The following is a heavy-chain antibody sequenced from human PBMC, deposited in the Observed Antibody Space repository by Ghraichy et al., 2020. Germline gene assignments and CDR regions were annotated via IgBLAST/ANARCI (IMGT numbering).Heavy chain of an antibody. CDR1: GFTFSSYS. CDR2: SSSSSSTI. CDR3: ARDDSGSYWEAFVDY. V-gene: IGHV3-48*02. D-gene: IGHD1-26*01. Sequence: GGSLRLSCAASGFTFSSYSMNWVRQAPGKGLEWVSYSSSSSSTIYYADSVKGRFTISRDNAKNSLYLQMNSLRDEDTAVYYCARDDSGSYWEAFVDYWGQGTLVTVSS. J-gene: IGHJ4*02.